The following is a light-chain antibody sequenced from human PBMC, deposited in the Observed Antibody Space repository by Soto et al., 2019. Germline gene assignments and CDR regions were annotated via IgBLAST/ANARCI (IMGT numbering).Light chain of an antibody. CDR3: SSHTTSNTRV. CDR2: EVS. J-gene: IGLJ1*01. V-gene: IGLV2-14*03. CDR1: SSDVGVYDF. Sequence: QSALTQPASVCGSPGQSIAICCTGTSSDVGVYDFVSWYQQHPDKAPKLLIYEVSNRPSGVSDRFSGSKSVNTATLTISGLQAEDEADYYCSSHTTSNTRVFGTGTKVTVL.